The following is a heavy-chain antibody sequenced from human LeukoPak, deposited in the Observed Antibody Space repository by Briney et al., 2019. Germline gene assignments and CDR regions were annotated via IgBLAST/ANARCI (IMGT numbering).Heavy chain of an antibody. V-gene: IGHV4-59*01. CDR3: ARGGAARLHFQN. CDR2: IYHSGST. CDR1: GGSISTYY. D-gene: IGHD6-6*01. J-gene: IGHJ1*01. Sequence: SETLSLTCTVSGGSISTYYWNWIRQPPCKGLEWIGYIYHSGSTNYNPSLQSRVTISVDTSKNQFSLNLNSVTAADTAVYYCARGGAARLHFQNWGQGTLVTVSS.